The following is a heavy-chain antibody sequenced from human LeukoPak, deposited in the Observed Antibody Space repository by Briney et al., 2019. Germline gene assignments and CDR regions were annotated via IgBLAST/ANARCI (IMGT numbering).Heavy chain of an antibody. CDR2: IYYSGST. D-gene: IGHD2-2*01. Sequence: SETLSLTCTVSGGSISSYYWSWIRQPPGKGLEWIGYIYYSGSTNYNPSLKSRVTISVDTSKNQFSLKLSSVTAADTAVYYCARHGPDIVVVPAATNYWGQGTLVTVSS. V-gene: IGHV4-59*08. J-gene: IGHJ4*02. CDR1: GGSISSYY. CDR3: ARHGPDIVVVPAATNY.